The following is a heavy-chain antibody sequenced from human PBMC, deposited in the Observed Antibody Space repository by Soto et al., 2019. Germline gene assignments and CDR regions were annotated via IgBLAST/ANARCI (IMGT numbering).Heavy chain of an antibody. V-gene: IGHV3-23*01. CDR1: GFTFSSYG. CDR3: VKERADGGLPPTGMDV. D-gene: IGHD3-16*01. J-gene: IGHJ6*02. Sequence: PGGSLRLSCAASGFTFSSYGMHWVRQAPGKGLEWVSAISGSSGTPYYADSVKGRFTISRDNSKNTLYLQMNNLRAEDKALYYCVKERADGGLPPTGMDVWGQGTTVTVSS. CDR2: ISGSSGTP.